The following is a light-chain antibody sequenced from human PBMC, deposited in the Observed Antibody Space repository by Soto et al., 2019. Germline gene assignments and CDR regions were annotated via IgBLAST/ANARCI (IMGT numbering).Light chain of an antibody. CDR3: QQYKTYWT. CDR2: KAS. Sequence: DIQMTQSPASLSASVGDRVTITCRASQSISTWLSWYQQKPGKAPKVLIYKASNLQSGVSSRFSGSGSGTEFTLTISSLQPDDSATYYCQQYKTYWTFGQGTKVDIK. CDR1: QSISTW. J-gene: IGKJ1*01. V-gene: IGKV1-5*03.